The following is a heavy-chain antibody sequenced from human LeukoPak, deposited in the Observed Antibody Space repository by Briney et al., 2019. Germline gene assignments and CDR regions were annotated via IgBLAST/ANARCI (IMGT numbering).Heavy chain of an antibody. CDR3: ARVPRDYYDSSGYWGVGAFDI. Sequence: SETLPLTCTVSGGSISSSSYYWGWLRQPPGKGLEWIGSIYYSGSTYYNPSLKSRVTISVDTSKNQFSLKLSSVTAADTAVYYCARVPRDYYDSSGYWGVGAFDIWGQGTMVTVSS. V-gene: IGHV4-39*07. D-gene: IGHD3-22*01. J-gene: IGHJ3*02. CDR2: IYYSGST. CDR1: GGSISSSSYY.